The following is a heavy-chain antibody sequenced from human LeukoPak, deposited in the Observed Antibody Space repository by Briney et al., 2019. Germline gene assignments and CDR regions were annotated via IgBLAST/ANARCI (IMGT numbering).Heavy chain of an antibody. D-gene: IGHD2-15*01. CDR1: GYTFTSYA. CDR2: INAGNGNT. V-gene: IGHV1-3*03. J-gene: IGHJ6*03. Sequence: ASVKVSCKASGYTFTSYAMHWVRQAPGQRLEWMGWINAGNGNTKYSQEFQGRVTITRDTSAATAYMELSSLRHDDLAVYYCARGRGTSGSNRDFYYYYYMDVWGKGTTVTVSS. CDR3: ARGRGTSGSNRDFYYYYYMDV.